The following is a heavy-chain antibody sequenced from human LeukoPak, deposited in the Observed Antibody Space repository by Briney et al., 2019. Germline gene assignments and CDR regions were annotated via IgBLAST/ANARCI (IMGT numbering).Heavy chain of an antibody. J-gene: IGHJ4*02. CDR3: AGGSVTGSGWDS. Sequence: SQTLSLTCVISGDSFSSNSGAWNWIRHSPSRGLEWLGRTYYRSKWYNEYAVSMRSRVTINPDTSKNQFSLQLNSVTPEDTAVYYCAGGSVTGSGWDSWGQGTLVTVSS. CDR1: GDSFSSNSGA. CDR2: TYYRSKWYN. D-gene: IGHD6-19*01. V-gene: IGHV6-1*01.